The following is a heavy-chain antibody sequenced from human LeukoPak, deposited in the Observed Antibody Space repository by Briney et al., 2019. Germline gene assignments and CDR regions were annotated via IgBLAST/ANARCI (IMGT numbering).Heavy chain of an antibody. D-gene: IGHD3-3*01. Sequence: PSETLSLTCTVSGHSISRSSYYWGWIRQPPGKGQEWIGSFFYSGSTYYSPSLKSRVTISVDTSKNQFSLMLTSVTAADTAVYFCGVAARVLADQNDAFDIWGRGTMVSVSS. CDR2: FFYSGST. J-gene: IGHJ3*02. V-gene: IGHV4-39*01. CDR3: GVAARVLADQNDAFDI. CDR1: GHSISRSSYY.